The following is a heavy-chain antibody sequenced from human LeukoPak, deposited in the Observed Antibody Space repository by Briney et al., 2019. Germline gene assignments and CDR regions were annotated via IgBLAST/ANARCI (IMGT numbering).Heavy chain of an antibody. D-gene: IGHD3/OR15-3a*01. J-gene: IGHJ6*03. CDR2: MNPNSGNT. CDR3: ARALSWTTESYYYMDV. Sequence: ASVKVSCKASGYTFSSYDINWVRQATGQGLEWMGWMNPNSGNTGYAQKFQGRVTMTKNTSITTAYMDLSGLRSEDTAVYYCARALSWTTESYYYMDVWGKGTTVTVSS. V-gene: IGHV1-8*01. CDR1: GYTFSSYD.